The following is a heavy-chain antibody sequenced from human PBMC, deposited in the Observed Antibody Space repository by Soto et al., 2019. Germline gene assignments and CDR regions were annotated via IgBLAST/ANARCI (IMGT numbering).Heavy chain of an antibody. CDR2: ISGGGGST. CDR1: GFTFSNYA. Sequence: AGGFLRLSCAASGFTFSNYAMTWVRQAPGKGLGWVSTISGGGGSTYYADSVKGRFTISRDNSKNTLYLQMNSLRAEDTAVYYCAKISGSWSTFDYWGQGTLVTVSS. CDR3: AKISGSWSTFDY. V-gene: IGHV3-23*01. J-gene: IGHJ4*02. D-gene: IGHD6-25*01.